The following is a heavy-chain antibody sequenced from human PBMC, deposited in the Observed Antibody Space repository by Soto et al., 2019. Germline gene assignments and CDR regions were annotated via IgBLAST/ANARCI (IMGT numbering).Heavy chain of an antibody. CDR3: ARGSSIAGLYYGMDV. CDR2: NYYSGIT. D-gene: IGHD6-6*01. V-gene: IGHV4-31*02. Sequence: WTWIRQHPGKGLEWSGYNYYSGITYYNPSLKSRVTISLATSKNQFSLKLSSVTAADTAVYYCARGSSIAGLYYGMDVWGQGTTVTVSS. J-gene: IGHJ6*02.